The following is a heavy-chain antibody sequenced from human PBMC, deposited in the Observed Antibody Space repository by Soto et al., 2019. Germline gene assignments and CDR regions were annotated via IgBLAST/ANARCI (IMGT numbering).Heavy chain of an antibody. V-gene: IGHV1-58*01. Sequence: SAKVSCKASGFTFTSSAVQWVRQARGQRLEWIGWIVVGSGNTNYAQKFQERVTITRDMSTSTAYMELSSLRSEDTAVYYCAALSYYYDSSGYNFGDYWGQGTLVTVSS. CDR2: IVVGSGNT. J-gene: IGHJ4*02. D-gene: IGHD3-22*01. CDR3: AALSYYYDSSGYNFGDY. CDR1: GFTFTSSA.